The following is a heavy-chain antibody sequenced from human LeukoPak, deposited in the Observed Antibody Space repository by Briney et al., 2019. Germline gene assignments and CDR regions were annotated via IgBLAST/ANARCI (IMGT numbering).Heavy chain of an antibody. Sequence: PSETLSLTCTVSGGSISSGSYYWSWIRQPAGKGLEWIGRIYTSGSTNYNPSLKSRVTISVDTSKTQFSLKLTSVTAADTAVYYCARDKAVAGTKDYYYYYMDVWGKGTTVTISS. D-gene: IGHD6-19*01. V-gene: IGHV4-61*02. CDR1: GGSISSGSYY. J-gene: IGHJ6*03. CDR2: IYTSGST. CDR3: ARDKAVAGTKDYYYYYMDV.